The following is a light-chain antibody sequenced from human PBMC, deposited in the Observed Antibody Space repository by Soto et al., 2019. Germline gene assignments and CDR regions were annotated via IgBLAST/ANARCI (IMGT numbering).Light chain of an antibody. J-gene: IGLJ2*01. V-gene: IGLV3-21*04. Sequence: SYELTQPPSVSVAPGKTARITCGGKNIGNKTVHWYQQRPGQAPVLVINYDSDRPSGIPERFSASNSGNTATLTISRVEAGDEADYSCQVWVSSGGHPVVFGGGTKLTVL. CDR1: NIGNKT. CDR3: QVWVSSGGHPVV. CDR2: YDS.